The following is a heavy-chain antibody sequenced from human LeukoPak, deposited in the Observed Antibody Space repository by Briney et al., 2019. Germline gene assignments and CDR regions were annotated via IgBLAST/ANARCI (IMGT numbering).Heavy chain of an antibody. CDR1: GYTFTSNY. V-gene: IGHV1-46*01. J-gene: IGHJ5*02. CDR2: ISPSGGST. Sequence: ASVKVSCKAFGYTFTSNYMHWVRQAPGQGPEWMGVISPSGGSTTYAQKFQGRVTLTRDMSTNTDYLELSSLRSEDTAVYYCARDNSVRDEAWWFSPWGQATLVIVSS. CDR3: ARDNSVRDEAWWFSP. D-gene: IGHD5-24*01.